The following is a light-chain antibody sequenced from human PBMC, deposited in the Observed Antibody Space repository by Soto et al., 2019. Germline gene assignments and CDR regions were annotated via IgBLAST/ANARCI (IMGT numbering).Light chain of an antibody. J-gene: IGLJ1*01. CDR3: CSYAGSPRYV. Sequence: QSALTQPRSVSGSPGQSVTISCTGTSSDVGGYNYVSWYQQHPGKAPKVMIYDVSERPSGVPDRFSGSKSGNTASLTISGLTAEDEADYYCCSYAGSPRYVFGTGTKLTVL. CDR1: SSDVGGYNY. V-gene: IGLV2-11*01. CDR2: DVS.